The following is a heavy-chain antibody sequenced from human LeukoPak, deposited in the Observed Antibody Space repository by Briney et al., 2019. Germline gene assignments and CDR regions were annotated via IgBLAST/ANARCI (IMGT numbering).Heavy chain of an antibody. CDR3: ASTYYYDSSGYNFDY. D-gene: IGHD3-22*01. Sequence: SETLSLTCAVYGGSFSGYYWSWIRQPPGKGLEWIGEINHSGSTNYNPSLKSRVTISVDTSKNQFSLKLSSVTAADTAVYYCASTYYYDSSGYNFDYWGQGTLVTVSS. V-gene: IGHV4-34*01. CDR2: INHSGST. J-gene: IGHJ4*02. CDR1: GGSFSGYY.